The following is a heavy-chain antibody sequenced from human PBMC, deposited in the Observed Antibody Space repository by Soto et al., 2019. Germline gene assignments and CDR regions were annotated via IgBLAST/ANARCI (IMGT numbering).Heavy chain of an antibody. Sequence: PGGSLRLSCAASGFTFSSYAMSWVRQAPGKGLEWVSAISGSSGSTYYADSVKGRFTISRDNAKNTLYLQMNSLRAEDTAVYYCANFFVMATIAADYWGQGTLVTVSS. D-gene: IGHD2-21*01. CDR1: GFTFSSYA. CDR3: ANFFVMATIAADY. CDR2: ISGSSGST. J-gene: IGHJ4*02. V-gene: IGHV3-23*01.